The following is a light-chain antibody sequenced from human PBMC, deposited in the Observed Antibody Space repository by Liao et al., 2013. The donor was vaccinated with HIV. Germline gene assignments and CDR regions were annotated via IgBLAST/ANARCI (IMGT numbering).Light chain of an antibody. CDR3: YCAADNTWV. CDR2: EDT. Sequence: SYDLTQPPSVSVSPGQTASITCSGDKLGHKYVHWYQQKAGQSPLLVIYEDTKRPSGIHERFSGSNSGNTATLTISGTQAMDEADYYCYCAADNTWVFGGGTKLTVL. V-gene: IGLV3-1*01. J-gene: IGLJ3*02. CDR1: KLGHKY.